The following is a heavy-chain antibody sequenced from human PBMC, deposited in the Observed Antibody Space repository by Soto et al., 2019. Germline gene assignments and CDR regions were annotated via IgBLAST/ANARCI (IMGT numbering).Heavy chain of an antibody. J-gene: IGHJ5*02. Sequence: ASVKVSCKASGGSFSSYIVSWVRQAPGQGFEWMGRIIPVLGIEYYAQKYQGRATITTDNSMSTAYMELSSLRSEDTAVYYCARGIKYGDYSRWFDPWGPGTLVTVSS. V-gene: IGHV1-69*02. CDR1: GGSFSSYI. CDR2: IIPVLGIE. D-gene: IGHD4-17*01. CDR3: ARGIKYGDYSRWFDP.